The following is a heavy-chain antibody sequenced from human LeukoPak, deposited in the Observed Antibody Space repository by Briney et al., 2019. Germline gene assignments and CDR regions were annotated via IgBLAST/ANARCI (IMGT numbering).Heavy chain of an antibody. D-gene: IGHD6-13*01. J-gene: IGHJ4*02. CDR1: GYTFTGYY. CDR3: ARDLHCYSSIWISYLFDY. V-gene: IGHV1-2*02. Sequence: ASVKVSCKASGYTFTGYYMHWVRQAPGQGLEWMGWINPDSGGTNYAQKFQGRVTMTRDTSISTGYMELSSLRSDDTAVYYCARDLHCYSSIWISYLFDYWGQGSLVTVSS. CDR2: INPDSGGT.